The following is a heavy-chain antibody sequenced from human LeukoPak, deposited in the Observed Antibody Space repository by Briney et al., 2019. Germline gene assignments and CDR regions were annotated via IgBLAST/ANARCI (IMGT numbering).Heavy chain of an antibody. D-gene: IGHD5-12*01. V-gene: IGHV3-43*02. CDR3: AKLQNVATKSDF. CDR1: GFTLDDYA. J-gene: IGHJ4*02. CDR2: ISGDGGYT. Sequence: GGSLRLSCVASGFTLDDYALHWVRQAPGKGLEWISLISGDGGYTYYADSVKGRFTVSRDNSKNTLYLQMNSLRAEDTAVYHCAKLQNVATKSDFWGQGTLVTVSS.